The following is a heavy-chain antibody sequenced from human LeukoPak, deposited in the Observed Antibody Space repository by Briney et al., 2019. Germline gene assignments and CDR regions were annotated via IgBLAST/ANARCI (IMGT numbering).Heavy chain of an antibody. Sequence: GESLRLSCAASGFTFSDYYMSWIRQAPGKGLEWVSAISGSGGSTYYADSVKGRFTISRDNSKNTLYLQMNSLRAEDTAVYYCAKASYYDFWSGYDYWGQGTLVTVSS. CDR3: AKASYYDFWSGYDY. D-gene: IGHD3-3*01. CDR2: ISGSGGST. J-gene: IGHJ4*02. V-gene: IGHV3-23*01. CDR1: GFTFSDYY.